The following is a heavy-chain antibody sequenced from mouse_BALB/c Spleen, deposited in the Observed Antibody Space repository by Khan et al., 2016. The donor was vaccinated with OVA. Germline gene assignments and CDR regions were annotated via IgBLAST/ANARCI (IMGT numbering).Heavy chain of an antibody. Sequence: QVQLKESGAELMKPGASVKMSCKATGYTFSSYWIGWVKQRPGHGLEWIAEILPGSGSTNYNEKFKGKATFTADTSSSTAYMQLSSLTSEDSAVYDCSRGNYYGSSSWFGYWGEGTLVTVSA. CDR1: GYTFSSYW. D-gene: IGHD1-1*01. J-gene: IGHJ3*01. CDR3: SRGNYYGSSSWFGY. V-gene: IGHV1-9*01. CDR2: ILPGSGST.